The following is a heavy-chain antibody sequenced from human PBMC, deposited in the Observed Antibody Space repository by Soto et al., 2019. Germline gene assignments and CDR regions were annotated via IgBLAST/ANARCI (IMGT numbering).Heavy chain of an antibody. D-gene: IGHD2-15*01. CDR2: ISGSGGST. J-gene: IGHJ6*02. CDR1: GITFGSYS. Sequence: GGSPRISRSASGITFGSYSISWARPGPGKGLEGVSAISGSGGSTYYADSVKGRFTISRDNSKNTLYLQMNSLRAEDTAVYYCAKVGAATPVSPMDVWGQGTTVTVSS. CDR3: AKVGAATPVSPMDV. V-gene: IGHV3-23*01.